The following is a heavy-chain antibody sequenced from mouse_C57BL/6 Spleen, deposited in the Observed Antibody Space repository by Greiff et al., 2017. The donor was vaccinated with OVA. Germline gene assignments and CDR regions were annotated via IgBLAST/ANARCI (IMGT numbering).Heavy chain of an antibody. CDR2: IYPSDSET. Sequence: QVQLKQPGAELVRPGSSVKLSCKASGYTFPSYWLDWVKQRPGKGLDWIGNIYPSDSETHYNQTFKAKATLTVDKSSSTADMQLRSLTSEDSAVYYCARGGAGYYEMDYWGQGTSVTVSS. CDR1: GYTFPSYW. J-gene: IGHJ4*01. CDR3: ARGGAGYYEMDY. V-gene: IGHV1-61*01. D-gene: IGHD3-3*01.